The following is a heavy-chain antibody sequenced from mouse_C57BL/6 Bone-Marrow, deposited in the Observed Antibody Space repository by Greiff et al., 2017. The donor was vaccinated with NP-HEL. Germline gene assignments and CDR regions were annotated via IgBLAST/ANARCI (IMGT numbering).Heavy chain of an antibody. J-gene: IGHJ2*01. CDR3: ARRFRYYFDY. V-gene: IGHV5-9*01. CDR2: ISGGGGNT. CDR1: GFTFSSYT. Sequence: EVQRVESGGGLVKPGGSLKLSCAASGFTFSSYTMSWVRQTPEKRLEWIATISGGGGNTYYPDSVKGRFTISRDNAKNTLYLQLSSLRSEDTAWDYCARRFRYYFDYGGQGTTLTVSA.